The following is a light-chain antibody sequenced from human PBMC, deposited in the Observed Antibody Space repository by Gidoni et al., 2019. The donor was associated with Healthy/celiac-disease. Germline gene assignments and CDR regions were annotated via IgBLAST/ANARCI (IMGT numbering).Light chain of an antibody. V-gene: IGKV1-16*02. Sequence: DIQITQSPSSLSASVGYRFTITCRASQGISNYLAWFQQKPGKDPKSLIYAASSLQSGVTSKCSGSGAGTDLNLTISSMQPEDVETDYCQQYNSYPTALTFGGGTKVEIK. CDR3: QQYNSYPTALT. J-gene: IGKJ4*01. CDR1: QGISNY. CDR2: AAS.